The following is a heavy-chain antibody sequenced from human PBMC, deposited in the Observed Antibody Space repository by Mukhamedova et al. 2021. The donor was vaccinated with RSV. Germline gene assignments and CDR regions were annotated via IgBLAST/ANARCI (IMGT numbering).Heavy chain of an antibody. V-gene: IGHV3-23*01. D-gene: IGHD3-10*01. CDR3: AGHGSASPRISMDV. J-gene: IGHJ6*02. Sequence: GSTYYADSVKGRFTISRDNSKNTLYLQMNSLRAEDTVVYYCAGHGSASPRISMDVWCQGTTVTVSS. CDR2: GST.